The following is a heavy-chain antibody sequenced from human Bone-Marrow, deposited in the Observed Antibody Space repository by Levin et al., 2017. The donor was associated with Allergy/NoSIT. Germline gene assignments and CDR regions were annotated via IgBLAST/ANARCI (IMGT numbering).Heavy chain of an antibody. CDR2: LFAGGSS. D-gene: IGHD3-9*01. V-gene: IGHV3-66*02. Sequence: GGSLRLSCAVSGFSVQNTYVTWVRQPPGKGLEWVSVLFAGGSSFYADSVKGRFTMSRDRSNNTVSLHMSSLRTEDTAVYYCAREVATGGRYYDSWGQGTLVTVSS. CDR1: GFSVQNTY. J-gene: IGHJ4*02. CDR3: AREVATGGRYYDS.